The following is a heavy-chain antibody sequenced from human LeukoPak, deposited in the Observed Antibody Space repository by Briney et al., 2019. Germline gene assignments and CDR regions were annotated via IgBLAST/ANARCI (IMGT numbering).Heavy chain of an antibody. D-gene: IGHD3-22*01. CDR3: ARPVAQMIRGNNWFDP. V-gene: IGHV4-39*01. Sequence: PSETLSLTCTVSGGSISSTNYYWGWIRQPPGKGLEWIGSIYYSGSTYYNPSLKSRVTISVDTSKNQFSLKLSSVTAADTAVYYCARPVAQMIRGNNWFDPWGQGTLVTVSS. CDR2: IYYSGST. J-gene: IGHJ5*02. CDR1: GGSISSTNYY.